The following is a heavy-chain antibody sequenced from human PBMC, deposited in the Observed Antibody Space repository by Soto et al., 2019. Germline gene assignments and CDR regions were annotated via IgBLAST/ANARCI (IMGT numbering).Heavy chain of an antibody. D-gene: IGHD3-3*01. CDR2: INVANGNT. Sequence: ASVKVSCKASGYTFIRSAMHWVRQAPGQRLEWMGWINVANGNTKYSQKFQGRVTITRDTSATTAYMELSSLTSEDTAVYYCARGNLSSGYPYYFDSWGHGPLVTVSS. J-gene: IGHJ4*01. CDR3: ARGNLSSGYPYYFDS. V-gene: IGHV1-3*01. CDR1: GYTFIRSA.